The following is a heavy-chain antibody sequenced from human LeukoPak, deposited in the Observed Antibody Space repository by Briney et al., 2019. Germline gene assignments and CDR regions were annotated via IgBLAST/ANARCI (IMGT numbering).Heavy chain of an antibody. CDR3: AREGSDWNYYYYMDV. CDR1: GFPFSSYS. D-gene: IGHD6-19*01. Sequence: PGGSLRLSCAASGFPFSSYSMNWVRQAPGKGLEWVSRSDGSSTGYADSVKGRFTISRDNAKNSLYLQMSSLRAEDTAVYYCAREGSDWNYYYYMDVWGKGTTVTISS. J-gene: IGHJ6*03. V-gene: IGHV3-74*01. CDR2: SDGSST.